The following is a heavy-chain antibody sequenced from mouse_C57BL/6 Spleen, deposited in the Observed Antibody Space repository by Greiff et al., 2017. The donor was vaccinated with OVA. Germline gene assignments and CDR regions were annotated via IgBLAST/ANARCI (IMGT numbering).Heavy chain of an antibody. CDR1: GYAFSSYW. V-gene: IGHV1-80*01. Sequence: QVQLQQSGAELVKPGASVKISCKASGYAFSSYWMNWVKQRPGKGLEWIGQIYPGDGDTTYNQKFKAKATLTVDKSSSTAYMQLKSLTSEDSAVYYCARIYYYGSSPWFAYWGQGTLVTVSA. J-gene: IGHJ3*01. CDR2: IYPGDGDT. D-gene: IGHD1-1*01. CDR3: ARIYYYGSSPWFAY.